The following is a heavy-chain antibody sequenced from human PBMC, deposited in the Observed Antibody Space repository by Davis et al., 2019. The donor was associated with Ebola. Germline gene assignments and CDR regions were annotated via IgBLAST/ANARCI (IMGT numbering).Heavy chain of an antibody. Sequence: AASVKVSCKASGGTFSSYAISWVRQAPGQGLEWMGRIIPILGIANYAQKFQGRVTITADKSTSTAYMELSSLRSEDTAVYYCARPWGSSSFEGWFDPWGQGALVTVSS. CDR2: IIPILGIA. CDR1: GGTFSSYA. V-gene: IGHV1-69*04. CDR3: ARPWGSSSFEGWFDP. J-gene: IGHJ5*02. D-gene: IGHD6-6*01.